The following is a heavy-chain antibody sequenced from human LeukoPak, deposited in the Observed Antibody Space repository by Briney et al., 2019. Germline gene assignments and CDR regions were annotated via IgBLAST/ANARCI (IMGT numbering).Heavy chain of an antibody. CDR2: IYYSGST. Sequence: WVRQAPGKGLEWIGYIYYSGSTYYNPSLKSRVTISVDTSKNQFSLKLSSVTAADTAVYYCARVLDYDILTGFDYWGQGTLVTVSS. CDR3: ARVLDYDILTGFDY. J-gene: IGHJ4*02. V-gene: IGHV4-31*02. D-gene: IGHD3-9*01.